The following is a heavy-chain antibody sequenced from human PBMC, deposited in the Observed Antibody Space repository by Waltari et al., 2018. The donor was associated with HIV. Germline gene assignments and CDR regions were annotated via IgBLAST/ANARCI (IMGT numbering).Heavy chain of an antibody. J-gene: IGHJ5*02. CDR1: GGSISSGDYY. D-gene: IGHD1-26*01. Sequence: QVQLQESGPGLVKPSQTLSLTCTVSGGSISSGDYYWSWIRQPPGKGLEWIGYMYYSGSTYSNPSLKSRVTISVDTSENQFSLKLSSVTAADTAVYYCARVKIVGNWFDPWGQGTLVTVSS. CDR3: ARVKIVGNWFDP. CDR2: MYYSGST. V-gene: IGHV4-30-4*01.